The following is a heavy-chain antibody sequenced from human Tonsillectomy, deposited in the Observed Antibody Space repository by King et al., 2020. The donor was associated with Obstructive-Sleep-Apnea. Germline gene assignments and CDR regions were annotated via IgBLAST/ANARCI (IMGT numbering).Heavy chain of an antibody. CDR3: ARDLRIVIVAAARGMDV. D-gene: IGHD2-2*01. J-gene: IGHJ6*02. CDR2: ISTYNGDT. V-gene: IGHV1-18*01. Sequence: VQLVESGTEVKKPGASVKVSCKASGYTFTTYGISWVRQAPGQGLEWMGWISTYNGDTYYAQKLQGQVTMTTDTSTSTAYMALRSLRSDDTAVYYCARDLRIVIVAAARGMDVWGQGTTVTVSS. CDR1: GYTFTTYG.